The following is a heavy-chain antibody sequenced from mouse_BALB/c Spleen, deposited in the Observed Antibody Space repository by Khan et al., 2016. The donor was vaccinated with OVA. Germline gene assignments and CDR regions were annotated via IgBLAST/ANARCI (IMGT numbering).Heavy chain of an antibody. CDR1: GYTFTSNT. V-gene: IGHV1-4*01. CDR3: ARRTTGYAMDY. D-gene: IGHD2-14*01. Sequence: QMQLEESGAELARPGASVKMSCEASGYTFTSNTMHWVKQGPGQGLEWIGYINPRSGYTNYNQKFKDKATLTADKSSSTAYMQLSSLTSEDYAVYYCARRTTGYAMDYWGQGTSGIGSS. CDR2: INPRSGYT. J-gene: IGHJ4*01.